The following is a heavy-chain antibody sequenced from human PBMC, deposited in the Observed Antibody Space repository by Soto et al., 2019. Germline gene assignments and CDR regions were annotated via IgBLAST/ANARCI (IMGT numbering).Heavy chain of an antibody. CDR3: ADSWLPTSY. CDR1: GFSFSHYW. CDR2: ISPDGRTA. V-gene: IGHV3-74*01. D-gene: IGHD3-10*01. Sequence: LRLSCAASGFSFSHYWMHWVRQAPGKGLVWVSRISPDGRTATYADSVKGRFTISRDNAKSTLYLQMNSLTVEDGAVYYCADSWLPTSYWGPGTLVTVSS. J-gene: IGHJ4*02.